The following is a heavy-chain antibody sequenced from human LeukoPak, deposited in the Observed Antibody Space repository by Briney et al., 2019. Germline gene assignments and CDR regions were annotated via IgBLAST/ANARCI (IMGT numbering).Heavy chain of an antibody. CDR2: ISHDGSNT. D-gene: IGHD5-12*01. CDR3: AKEMKPWMHFDY. V-gene: IGHV3-30*18. Sequence: PGGSLRLSCAASGFTFSRSAVHWVRRAPGKGLEWVAVISHDGSNTDYTDSVKGRFTISRDNSKNTLYLQMNSLRAEDTAVYYCAKEMKPWMHFDYWGQGTLVTVSS. CDR1: GFTFSRSA. J-gene: IGHJ4*02.